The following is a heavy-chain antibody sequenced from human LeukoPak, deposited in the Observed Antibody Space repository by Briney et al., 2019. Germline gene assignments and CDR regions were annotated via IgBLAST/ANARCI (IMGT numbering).Heavy chain of an antibody. CDR3: ARYTEYYFDY. CDR1: GFTFSTYW. CDR2: MKRDGSEV. V-gene: IGHV3-7*01. Sequence: GGSLRLSCAASGFTFSTYWMTWVRQAPGRGLEWVANMKRDGSEVYYANSVKGHFTISRDNAKNSLYLQMNGLRAEDTAVYYCARYTEYYFDYWGQGTLVTVSS. J-gene: IGHJ4*02. D-gene: IGHD2-2*02.